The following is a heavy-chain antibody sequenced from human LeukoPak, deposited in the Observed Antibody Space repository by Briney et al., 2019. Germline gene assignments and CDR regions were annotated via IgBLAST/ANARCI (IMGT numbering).Heavy chain of an antibody. CDR2: IYHSGST. V-gene: IGHV4-30-2*01. Sequence: PSETLSLTCAVSGGSISSGGYSWSWIRQPPGKGLEWIGYIYHSGSTYYNPSLKSRVTISVDRSKNQFSLKLSSVTAADTAVYYCAKYYYGSGSYNFDYWGQGTLVTVSS. J-gene: IGHJ4*02. D-gene: IGHD3-10*01. CDR1: GGSISSGGYS. CDR3: AKYYYGSGSYNFDY.